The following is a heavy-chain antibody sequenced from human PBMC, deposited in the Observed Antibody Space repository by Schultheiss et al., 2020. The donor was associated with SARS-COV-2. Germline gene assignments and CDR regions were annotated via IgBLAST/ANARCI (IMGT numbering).Heavy chain of an antibody. V-gene: IGHV3-30*03. J-gene: IGHJ4*02. CDR1: GFLFTSFG. Sequence: GGSLRLSCAASGFLFTSFGMHWVRQAPGKGLEWVAVISYDGSNKYYADSVKGRFTISRDNSENTVYLQMNSLRTEDTAVYYCARDRRLVREQQLDYWGQGTLVTVSS. D-gene: IGHD6-13*01. CDR3: ARDRRLVREQQLDY. CDR2: ISYDGSNK.